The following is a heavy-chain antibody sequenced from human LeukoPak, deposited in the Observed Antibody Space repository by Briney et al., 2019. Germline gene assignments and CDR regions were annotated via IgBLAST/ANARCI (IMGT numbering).Heavy chain of an antibody. CDR2: IYSGGST. V-gene: IGHV3-53*01. Sequence: GGSLRLSCAASGFTVSSNYMSWVRQAPGKGLEWVSVIYSGGSTYYADSVKGRFTISRDNSKNTLYLQMNSLRAEDTAVYYCARVTTVTTVVFDYWGQGTLVTVSS. CDR3: ARVTTVTTVVFDY. CDR1: GFTVSSNY. D-gene: IGHD4-17*01. J-gene: IGHJ4*02.